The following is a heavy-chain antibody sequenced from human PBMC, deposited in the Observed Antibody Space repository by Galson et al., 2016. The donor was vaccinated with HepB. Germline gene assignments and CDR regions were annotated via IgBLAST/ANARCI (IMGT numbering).Heavy chain of an antibody. CDR1: GISFSTFS. J-gene: IGHJ2*01. Sequence: SLRLSCAASGISFSTFSMNWVRQAPGQGLEWLSSISSNGDFINYADSVKGRFTISRDNADNSLFLHMSSLRAEDTAIYYCARDNSHCGRTSCIPTYRYFDLGVRGTLVTVPS. CDR2: ISSNGDFI. V-gene: IGHV3-21*01. D-gene: IGHD2-2*01. CDR3: ARDNSHCGRTSCIPTYRYFDL.